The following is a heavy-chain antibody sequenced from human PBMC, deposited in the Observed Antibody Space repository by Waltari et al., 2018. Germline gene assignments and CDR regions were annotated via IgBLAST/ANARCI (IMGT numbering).Heavy chain of an antibody. J-gene: IGHJ4*02. V-gene: IGHV3-7*03. CDR3: SDPPSDF. Sequence: EVQLVESGGGLVQPGGSLRPACTTPGFTFSKSWMSWGRQAPGKGLGWLASIKEDGSETNYVESVKGRFTISRDNAKNSLYLQMSSLRAEDTAVYYCSDPPSDFWGQGAVVTVSS. D-gene: IGHD2-21*01. CDR1: GFTFSKSW. CDR2: IKEDGSET.